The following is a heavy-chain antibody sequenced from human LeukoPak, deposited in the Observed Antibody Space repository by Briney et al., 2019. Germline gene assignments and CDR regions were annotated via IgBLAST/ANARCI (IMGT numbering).Heavy chain of an antibody. D-gene: IGHD2-2*01. CDR3: ARDGGCSSTSCDDAFDI. CDR1: GGSISSGGYY. J-gene: IGHJ3*02. CDR2: IYYSGST. Sequence: SETLSLTRTVSGGSISSGGYYWSWIRQHPGRGLEWIGYIYYSGSTYYNPSLKSRVTISVDTSKNQFSLKLSSVTAADTAVYYCARDGGCSSTSCDDAFDIWGQGTMVTVSS. V-gene: IGHV4-31*03.